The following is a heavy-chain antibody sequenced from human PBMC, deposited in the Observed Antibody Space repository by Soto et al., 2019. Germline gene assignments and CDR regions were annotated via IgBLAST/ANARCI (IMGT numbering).Heavy chain of an antibody. Sequence: QVQLQESGPGLVKPSQTLSLTCTVSGGSISSGDYYWSWIRQPPGKGLEWIGYIYYSGSTYYNPSLKSRVTISVDTSKNQFSLKLSSVTAADTAVYYCARVLRFLEWLPPDAFDIWGQGTMVTVSS. CDR1: GGSISSGDYY. V-gene: IGHV4-30-4*01. D-gene: IGHD3-3*01. J-gene: IGHJ3*02. CDR2: IYYSGST. CDR3: ARVLRFLEWLPPDAFDI.